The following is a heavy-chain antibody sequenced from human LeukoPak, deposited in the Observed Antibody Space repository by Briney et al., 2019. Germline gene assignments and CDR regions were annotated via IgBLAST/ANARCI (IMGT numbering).Heavy chain of an antibody. J-gene: IGHJ3*02. Sequence: GGSLRLSCAASGFTFDDYAMHWVRQAPGRGLEWVSGISWNSGSIGYADSVKGRFTISRDNAKNSLYLQMNGLRAEDMALYYCAKAIPTGNAFDIWGQGTMVTVSS. CDR1: GFTFDDYA. CDR2: ISWNSGSI. V-gene: IGHV3-9*03. D-gene: IGHD1-14*01. CDR3: AKAIPTGNAFDI.